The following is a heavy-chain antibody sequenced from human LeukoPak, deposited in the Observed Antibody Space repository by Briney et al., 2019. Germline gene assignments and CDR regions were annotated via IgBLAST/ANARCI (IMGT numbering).Heavy chain of an antibody. Sequence: GGSLRLSCAATGFTFKDYGMHWVRQPPGKGLEWVSSINWNGGSTDYADSVKGRFTISRDNAKSSLYLQLSSLRPEDTALYYCAKHMRATNTYSFFGLDVWGQGTTVTVSS. CDR1: GFTFKDYG. D-gene: IGHD1-26*01. J-gene: IGHJ6*02. V-gene: IGHV3-9*01. CDR2: INWNGGST. CDR3: AKHMRATNTYSFFGLDV.